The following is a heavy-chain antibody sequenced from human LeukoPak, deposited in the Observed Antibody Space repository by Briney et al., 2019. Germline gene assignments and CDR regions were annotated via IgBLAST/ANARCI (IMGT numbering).Heavy chain of an antibody. V-gene: IGHV3-30-3*01. J-gene: IGHJ4*02. Sequence: GRSLRLSCAASGFTFSSSAMHWVRQAAGKGREWVAVMSSDGDTLYSADSVKGRFTISRDNSKNTLYLQMNSLRAEDTAVYYCAKDPSSYYYDSSGYYPGYWGQGTLVTVSS. CDR3: AKDPSSYYYDSSGYYPGY. CDR1: GFTFSSSA. CDR2: MSSDGDTL. D-gene: IGHD3-22*01.